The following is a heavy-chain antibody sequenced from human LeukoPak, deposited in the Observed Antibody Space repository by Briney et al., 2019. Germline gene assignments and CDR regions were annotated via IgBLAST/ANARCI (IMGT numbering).Heavy chain of an antibody. CDR1: GFTFGNYA. V-gene: IGHV3-23*01. CDR2: ISGGGGST. J-gene: IGHJ4*02. D-gene: IGHD1-26*01. CDR3: AKGGKWDVTPFDY. Sequence: GGSLRLSCAASGFTFGNYAMSWVRQAPGKGLEWVSTISGGGGSTYYADSVKGRFTISRDNSKNTLYLQVNSLRAEDTAVSYCAKGGKWDVTPFDYWGQGTLVTVSS.